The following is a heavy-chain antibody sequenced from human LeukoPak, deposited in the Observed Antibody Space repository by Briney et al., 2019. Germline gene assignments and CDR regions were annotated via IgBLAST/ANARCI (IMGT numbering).Heavy chain of an antibody. Sequence: SETLSLTCSVSGGSISSYYWSWIRQPPGKGLEWIGYIYYSGSTNYNPSLKSRVTISVDTSKNQFSLKLSSVTAADTAVYYCARVYDYEVDYWGQGTLVTVSS. V-gene: IGHV4-59*01. J-gene: IGHJ4*02. CDR3: ARVYDYEVDY. CDR2: IYYSGST. D-gene: IGHD4-17*01. CDR1: GGSISSYY.